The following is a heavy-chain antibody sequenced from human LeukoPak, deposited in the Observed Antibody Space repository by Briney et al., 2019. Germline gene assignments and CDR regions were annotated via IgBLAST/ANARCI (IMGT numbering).Heavy chain of an antibody. CDR3: ARHLLSMGYSDS. CDR1: GYTFTNYW. V-gene: IGHV5-51*01. D-gene: IGHD3-10*01. CDR2: IYPGDSDT. J-gene: IGHJ4*02. Sequence: GESLKISCQGSGYTFTNYWIGWVRQMPGKGLEWMGIIYPGDSDTRYSPSFQGQVTISADKSISTAYLQWSSLKASDTAVYYCARHLLSMGYSDSWGQGTLVTVSS.